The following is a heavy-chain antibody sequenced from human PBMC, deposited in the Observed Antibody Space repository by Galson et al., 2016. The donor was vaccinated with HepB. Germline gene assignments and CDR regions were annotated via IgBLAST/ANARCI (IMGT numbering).Heavy chain of an antibody. CDR1: GLSFRSYG. Sequence: SLRLSCAASGLSFRSYGMHWVRQAPGKGLEWVAVISYDGTKRSYGDSVRGRFTISRDNSKNTLYLQMNSLRVEDTAVYYCAREPVRLDDLLTGPPKNPDYWGQGTLVTVSS. CDR3: AREPVRLDDLLTGPPKNPDY. D-gene: IGHD3-9*01. V-gene: IGHV3-30*03. J-gene: IGHJ4*02. CDR2: ISYDGTKR.